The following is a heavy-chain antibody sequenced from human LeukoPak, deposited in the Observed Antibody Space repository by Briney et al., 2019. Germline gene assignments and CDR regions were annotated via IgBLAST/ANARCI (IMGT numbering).Heavy chain of an antibody. CDR1: GYTFTSYY. Sequence: ASVKVSCRASGYTFTSYYMHCVRQAPGPGLEWMGIINPSGGSTSYAQKFQGRVTMTRDMSTSTVYMELSSLRSEDTAVYYCARGAIVVPAATSSMDVWGKGTTVTVSS. CDR2: INPSGGST. CDR3: ARGAIVVPAATSSMDV. D-gene: IGHD2-2*01. J-gene: IGHJ6*03. V-gene: IGHV1-46*01.